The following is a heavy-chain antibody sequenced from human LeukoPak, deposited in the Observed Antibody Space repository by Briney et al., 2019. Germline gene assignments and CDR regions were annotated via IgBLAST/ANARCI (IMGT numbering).Heavy chain of an antibody. CDR2: INPSTGGT. V-gene: IGHV1-2*02. CDR1: GYTFTDYY. Sequence: ASVQVSCKASGYTFTDYYMHWVRQAPGQGLEWMGWINPSTGGTKYAQKFQGRVTMTRDSSISTGYMELSRLRSDDMAVYYCARDVYSGSSGGWFDRWAQGTLVTVSS. CDR3: ARDVYSGSSGGWFDR. J-gene: IGHJ5*02. D-gene: IGHD5-12*01.